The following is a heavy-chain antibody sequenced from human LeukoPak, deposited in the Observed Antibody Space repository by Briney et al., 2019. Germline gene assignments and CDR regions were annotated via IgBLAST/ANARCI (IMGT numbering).Heavy chain of an antibody. V-gene: IGHV4-59*08. Sequence: SETLSLTCTVSGGSISSYYWSWIRQPPGKGLEWIGYIYYSGSTNYNSSLKSRVTISVDTSKNQFSLKLSSVTAADTAVYYCARLMIRLGELSHADYWGQGTLVTVSS. D-gene: IGHD3-16*02. CDR2: IYYSGST. CDR1: GGSISSYY. J-gene: IGHJ4*02. CDR3: ARLMIRLGELSHADY.